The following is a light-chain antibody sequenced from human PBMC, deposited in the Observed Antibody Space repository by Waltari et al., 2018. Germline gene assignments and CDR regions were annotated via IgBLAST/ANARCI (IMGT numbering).Light chain of an antibody. J-gene: IGKJ2*01. CDR2: AGA. V-gene: IGKV1-39*01. CDR1: QSIRSY. CDR3: QQCYNAPQT. Sequence: DIQMTQSPSSLSASIGDRVTITCRASQSIRSYLNWYQHKPGKAPQLLIYAGASLQSGVSSRFSGGGHGTDFTLTISSLQPEDVATYYCQQCYNAPQTFGQGTFLEIK.